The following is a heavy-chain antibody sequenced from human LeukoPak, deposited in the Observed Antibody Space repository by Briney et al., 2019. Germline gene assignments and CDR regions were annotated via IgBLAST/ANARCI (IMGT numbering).Heavy chain of an antibody. V-gene: IGHV3-48*02. J-gene: IGHJ5*02. CDR3: ARDASMVRHNGFDP. CDR2: ISSSSSNI. D-gene: IGHD5-18*01. Sequence: PRGSLRLSCAASGFTFSSYSMNWVRQAPGKGLEWVSYISSSSSNIYYADSVKGRFTISRDNAKNSLYLQMNSLRDEDTAVYYCARDASMVRHNGFDPWGQGTLVTVSS. CDR1: GFTFSSYS.